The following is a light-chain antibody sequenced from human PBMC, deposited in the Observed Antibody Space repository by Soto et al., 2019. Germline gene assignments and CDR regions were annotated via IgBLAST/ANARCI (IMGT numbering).Light chain of an antibody. CDR2: DAS. CDR3: QQRSNWPRGT. CDR1: QSVSSY. Sequence: EIVLTQSPATLSLSPGERATLSCRASQSVSSYLAWYQQKPGQAPRLLIYDASNRATGIPARFSGSGSGTDFTLTISSLEPEVFAVYYCQQRSNWPRGTFGPGTKVDIK. J-gene: IGKJ3*01. V-gene: IGKV3-11*01.